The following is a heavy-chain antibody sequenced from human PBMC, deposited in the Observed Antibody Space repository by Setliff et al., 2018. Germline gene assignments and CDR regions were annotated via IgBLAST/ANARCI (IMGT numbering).Heavy chain of an antibody. CDR3: ARGFSKFYYYYYYYMDV. V-gene: IGHV1-46*01. CDR1: GYTFTSHY. D-gene: IGHD3-3*01. J-gene: IGHJ6*03. CDR2: INPSSGRT. Sequence: ASVKVSCKASGYTFTSHYMHWVRQAPGLGLEWMGTINPSSGRTSYAQKFQGRVTITTDESTSTAYMELSSLRSDDTAVYYCARGFSKFYYYYYYYMDVWGKGTTVTVSS.